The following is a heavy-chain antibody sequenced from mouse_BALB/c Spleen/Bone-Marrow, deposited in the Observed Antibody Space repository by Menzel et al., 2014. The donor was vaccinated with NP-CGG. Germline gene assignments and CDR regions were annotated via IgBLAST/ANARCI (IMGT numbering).Heavy chain of an antibody. V-gene: IGHV1-39*01. Sequence: EVQLQQSGPEMEKPGASVKISCKASGYSFTGYSMNWVKPSNGKSLEWIGNIDPYYGGTTYNQKFKGKATLTADKSSSTAYMQLSSLTSENSAVYFCARSLSTRMIRGFAYWGQGTLVTVSA. CDR1: GYSFTGYS. D-gene: IGHD2-4*01. J-gene: IGHJ3*01. CDR2: IDPYYGGT. CDR3: ARSLSTRMIRGFAY.